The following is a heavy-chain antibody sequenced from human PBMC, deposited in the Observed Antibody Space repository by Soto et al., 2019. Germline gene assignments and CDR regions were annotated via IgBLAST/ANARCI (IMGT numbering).Heavy chain of an antibody. D-gene: IGHD3-16*01. J-gene: IGHJ6*02. Sequence: QVQLVQSGAEVKKPGASVKVSCKASGYTFTSYGISWVRQAPGQGLEWMGWISPYNGNTNYAQKLQGRVTMTTDTXTXTXXRELRSLRSDDTAVYYCARGIGGYFGVDYYYGMDVWGQGTTVTVSS. V-gene: IGHV1-18*01. CDR1: GYTFTSYG. CDR3: ARGIGGYFGVDYYYGMDV. CDR2: ISPYNGNT.